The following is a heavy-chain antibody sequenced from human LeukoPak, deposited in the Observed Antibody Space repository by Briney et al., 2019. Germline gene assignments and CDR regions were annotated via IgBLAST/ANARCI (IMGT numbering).Heavy chain of an antibody. CDR3: VRDPFDM. Sequence: GRSLTLSCAVSGLNFSRAAMYWVRQAPGRGLEWVGVISKDGTITSYSDSVEGRFTISRDNSKNTLYQQMNSLRPEDTTVYYCVRDPFDMWGQGTMVTVSS. V-gene: IGHV3-30*04. CDR1: GLNFSRAA. J-gene: IGHJ3*02. CDR2: ISKDGTIT.